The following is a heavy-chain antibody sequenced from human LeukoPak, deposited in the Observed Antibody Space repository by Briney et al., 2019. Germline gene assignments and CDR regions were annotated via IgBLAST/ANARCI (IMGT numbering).Heavy chain of an antibody. J-gene: IGHJ3*02. V-gene: IGHV4-59*12. CDR2: IYYSGST. CDR1: GGSISSYY. Sequence: SETLSLTCTVSGGSISSYYWSWIRQPPGKGLEWIGYIYYSGSTNYNPSLKSRVTISVDTSKNQFSLKLSSVTAADTAVYYCARRVTYYYGSGSYHFDIWGQGTMVTVSS. D-gene: IGHD3-10*01. CDR3: ARRVTYYYGSGSYHFDI.